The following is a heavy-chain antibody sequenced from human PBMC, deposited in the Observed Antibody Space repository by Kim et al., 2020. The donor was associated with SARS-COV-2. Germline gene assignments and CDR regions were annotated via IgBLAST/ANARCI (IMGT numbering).Heavy chain of an antibody. CDR1: GFTFSGSA. J-gene: IGHJ3*02. V-gene: IGHV3-73*01. D-gene: IGHD2-15*01. CDR2: IRSKANSYAT. Sequence: GGSLRLSCAASGFTFSGSAMHWVRQASGKGLEWVGRIRSKANSYATAYAASVKGRFTISRDDSKNTAYLQMNSLKTEDTAVYYCTRPRAWYGGDAFDIWGQGTMVTVSS. CDR3: TRPRAWYGGDAFDI.